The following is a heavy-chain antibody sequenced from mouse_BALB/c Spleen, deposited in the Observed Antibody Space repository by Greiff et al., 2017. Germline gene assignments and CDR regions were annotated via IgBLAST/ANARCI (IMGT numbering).Heavy chain of an antibody. CDR1: GYTFTSYW. CDR2: INPSTGYT. D-gene: IGHD3-1*01. Sequence: QVQLQQSGAELVKPGASVKMSCKASGYTFTSYWMHWVKQRPGQGLEWIGYINPSTGYTEYNQKFKDKATLTADKSSSTAYMQLSSLTSEDSAVYYCARALRSLGGSAWFAYWGQGTLVTVSA. J-gene: IGHJ3*01. V-gene: IGHV1S26*01. CDR3: ARALRSLGGSAWFAY.